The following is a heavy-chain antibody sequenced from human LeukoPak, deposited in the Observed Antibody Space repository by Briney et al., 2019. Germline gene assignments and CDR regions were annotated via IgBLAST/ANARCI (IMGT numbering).Heavy chain of an antibody. J-gene: IGHJ4*02. Sequence: PGGSLRLSCAASGLSISTYGIHWIRQAPGKGLVWVAFMQNNGNDKYYADSVKGRFTISRDNSKNTVYLQMNSLRPEDTAVYYCAQDFWSFRDYWGQGTLVTVSS. CDR2: MQNNGNDK. D-gene: IGHD3-3*01. CDR1: GLSISTYG. V-gene: IGHV3-30*02. CDR3: AQDFWSFRDY.